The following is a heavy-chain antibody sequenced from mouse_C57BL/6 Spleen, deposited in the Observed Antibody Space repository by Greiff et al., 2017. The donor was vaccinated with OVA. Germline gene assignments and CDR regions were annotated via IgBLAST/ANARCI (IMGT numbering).Heavy chain of an antibody. CDR3: ARWAAQAGFAY. Sequence: QVQLQQSGAELVRPGASVKLSCKASGYTFTDYYINWVKQRPGQGLEWIARIYPGSGNTYYNEKFKGKATLTAEKSSSTAYMQLSSLTSEDSAVYFCARWAAQAGFAYWGQGTLVTVSA. D-gene: IGHD3-2*02. V-gene: IGHV1-76*01. CDR2: IYPGSGNT. J-gene: IGHJ3*01. CDR1: GYTFTDYY.